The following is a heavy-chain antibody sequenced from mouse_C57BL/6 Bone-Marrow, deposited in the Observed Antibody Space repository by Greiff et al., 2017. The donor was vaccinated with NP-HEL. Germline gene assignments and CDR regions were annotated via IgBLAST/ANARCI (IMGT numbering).Heavy chain of an antibody. CDR3: ARDSGYAFDY. CDR1: GYTFTSYW. D-gene: IGHD3-2*02. Sequence: VQLQQPGAELVKPGASVKLSCKASGYTFTSYWMHWVKQRPGQGLDWIGNINPSNGATNYNEKFKSKATLTVDKSSSTAYMQLSSLTSEDSAVYYCARDSGYAFDYWGQGTTLTVSS. J-gene: IGHJ2*01. V-gene: IGHV1-53*01. CDR2: INPSNGAT.